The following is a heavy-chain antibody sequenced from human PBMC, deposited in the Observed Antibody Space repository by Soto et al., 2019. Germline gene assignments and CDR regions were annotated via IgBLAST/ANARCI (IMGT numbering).Heavy chain of an antibody. CDR2: ISPGSRYP. D-gene: IGHD3-3*01. CDR3: VRGGVGGLFDP. CDR1: GFTFVDSY. J-gene: IGHJ5*02. Sequence: GGSLRLSCAGSGFTFVDSYMSWIRQAPGKGLEWLSYISPGSRYPAYADSVEGRFTIYRDNAKRTLYLQMMSLTAEDTAIYYCVRGGVGGLFDPWGQGTMVTVSS. V-gene: IGHV3-11*06.